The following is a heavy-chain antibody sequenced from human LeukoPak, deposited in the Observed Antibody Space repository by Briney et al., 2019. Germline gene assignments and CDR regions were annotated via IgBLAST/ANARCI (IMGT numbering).Heavy chain of an antibody. CDR3: ARLGCSSTSCLDYYYYYYMDV. J-gene: IGHJ6*03. Sequence: SETLSLTCAVYGGSFSGYYWSWIRQPPGKGLEWIGEINHSGSTNYNPSLKSRVTISVDTSKNQFSLKLSSVTAADTAVYYCARLGCSSTSCLDYYYYYYMDVWGKGTTVTVSS. CDR1: GGSFSGYY. D-gene: IGHD2-2*01. CDR2: INHSGST. V-gene: IGHV4-34*01.